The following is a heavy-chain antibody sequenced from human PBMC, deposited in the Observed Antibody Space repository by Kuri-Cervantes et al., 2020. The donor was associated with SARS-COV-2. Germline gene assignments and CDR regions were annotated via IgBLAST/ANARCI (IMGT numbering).Heavy chain of an antibody. CDR2: INHSGST. CDR3: ARDPLGFTFGGVIVDAFDI. CDR1: GGSISSSSYY. Sequence: GSLRLSCTVSGGSISSSSYYWGWIRQPPGKGLEWIGEINHSGSTNYIPSLKSRVTMSVGTSKNQFSLKLSSVTAADTAVYYCARDPLGFTFGGVIVDAFDIWGQGTMVTVSS. D-gene: IGHD3-16*02. J-gene: IGHJ3*02. V-gene: IGHV4-39*07.